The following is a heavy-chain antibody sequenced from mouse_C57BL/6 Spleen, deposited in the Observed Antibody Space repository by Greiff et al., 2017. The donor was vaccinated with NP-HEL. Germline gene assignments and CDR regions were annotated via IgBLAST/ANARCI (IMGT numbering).Heavy chain of an antibody. D-gene: IGHD2-3*01. V-gene: IGHV1-69*01. CDR1: GYTFTSYW. CDR3: ARSPYDNYFDY. Sequence: QVQLQQPGAELVMPGASVKLSCKASGYTFTSYWMHWVKQRPGQGLEWIGEIDPSDSYTNYNQKFKGKSTLTVDKSSSTAYMQLSSLTSEDSAVYYCARSPYDNYFDYWGKGTTLTVSS. CDR2: IDPSDSYT. J-gene: IGHJ2*01.